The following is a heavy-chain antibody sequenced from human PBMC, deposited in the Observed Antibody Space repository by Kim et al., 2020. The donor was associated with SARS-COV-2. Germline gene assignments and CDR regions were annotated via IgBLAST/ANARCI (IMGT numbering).Heavy chain of an antibody. D-gene: IGHD6-13*01. CDR3: VRGIAGYSSSWYTQ. V-gene: IGHV3-74*01. Sequence: GGSLRLSCAVSEVIFSSYWMHWVRQSPGKGLEWVSHISDDGTTATYADSVKGRFTISRDNAKNTLFLEMNSLRVDDTALYYCVRGIAGYSSSWYTQWGQGTLVPVSS. J-gene: IGHJ4*02. CDR1: EVIFSSYW. CDR2: ISDDGTTA.